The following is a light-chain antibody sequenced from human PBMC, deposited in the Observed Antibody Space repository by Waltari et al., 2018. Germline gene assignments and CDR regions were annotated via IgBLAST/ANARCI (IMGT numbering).Light chain of an antibody. Sequence: DIQMTQSPSSLSASVGDRVTITCRASQSISHFLNWYQQRPGKAPELLIYAASSLQSGVPSGFSGSGSGTDFTLTISSLQPEDFATYYCQQSHSPPFTFGPGTKVDIK. CDR2: AAS. V-gene: IGKV1-39*01. CDR1: QSISHF. CDR3: QQSHSPPFT. J-gene: IGKJ3*01.